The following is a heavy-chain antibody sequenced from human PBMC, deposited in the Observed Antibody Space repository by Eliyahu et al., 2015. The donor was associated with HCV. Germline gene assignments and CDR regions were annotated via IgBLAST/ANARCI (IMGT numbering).Heavy chain of an antibody. CDR2: ISYSGST. J-gene: IGHJ4*02. Sequence: QVQLQESGPGLVKPSQTLSLTCTVSGGSISXGGYYWSWIRQHPGKGLEWIGYISYSGSTYYNPSLKSRVTISVDTSKNQFSLKLSSVTAADTAVYYCARETGTWIQKYYFDYWGQGTLVTVSS. CDR1: GGSISXGGYY. V-gene: IGHV4-31*03. D-gene: IGHD5-18*01. CDR3: ARETGTWIQKYYFDY.